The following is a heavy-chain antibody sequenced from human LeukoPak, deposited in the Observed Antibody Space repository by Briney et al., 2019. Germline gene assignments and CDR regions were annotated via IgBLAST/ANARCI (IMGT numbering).Heavy chain of an antibody. CDR1: GFTFSTHG. J-gene: IGHJ6*02. V-gene: IGHV3-30*18. CDR3: AKDSTTSGSYYGMDV. CDR2: ISYDGGNK. Sequence: GGSLRLSCAASGFTFSTHGMHWVRQAPGKGLEWVAVISYDGGNKYYADSVKGRFTISRDNSRNTLYLQMNSLRAEDTAVYYCAKDSTTSGSYYGMDVWGQGTTVTVSS. D-gene: IGHD3-3*01.